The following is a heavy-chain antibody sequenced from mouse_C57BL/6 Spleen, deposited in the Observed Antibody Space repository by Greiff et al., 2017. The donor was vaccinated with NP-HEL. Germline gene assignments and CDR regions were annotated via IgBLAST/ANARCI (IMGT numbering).Heavy chain of an antibody. V-gene: IGHV2-2*01. Sequence: VQLQESGPGLVQPSQSLSITCTVSGFSLTSYGVHWVRQSPGTGLEWLGVIWSGGSTDSTAAFISRLSISKDNSKSQVFFKMNSLLADDTAIYYCARNDGYYDYYAMDYWGQGASVTVSS. J-gene: IGHJ4*01. CDR1: GFSLTSYG. CDR3: ARNDGYYDYYAMDY. CDR2: IWSGGST. D-gene: IGHD2-3*01.